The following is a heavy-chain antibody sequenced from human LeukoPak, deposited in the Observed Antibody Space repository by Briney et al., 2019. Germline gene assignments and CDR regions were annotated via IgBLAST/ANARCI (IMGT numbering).Heavy chain of an antibody. CDR1: GGSISSSSYY. V-gene: IGHV4-39*01. CDR2: IYYSGST. D-gene: IGHD1-26*01. J-gene: IGHJ4*02. CDR3: ARLPLAFSGSLRQYYFDY. Sequence: PSETLSLTCTVSGGSISSSSYYWGWNRQPPGKGLEWIGSIYYSGSTYYNPSLKSRVTISVDTSKNQFSLKLTSVTAADTAVYYCARLPLAFSGSLRQYYFDYWGQGTLVTVSS.